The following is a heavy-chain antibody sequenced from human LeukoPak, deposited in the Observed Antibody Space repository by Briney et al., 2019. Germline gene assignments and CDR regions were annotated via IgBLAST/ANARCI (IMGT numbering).Heavy chain of an antibody. CDR1: GFTFSSYA. D-gene: IGHD2-15*01. J-gene: IGHJ6*02. CDR3: ARDAFFYCSGGSCYPNYYYYGMDV. CDR2: ISYDGSNK. V-gene: IGHV3-30-3*01. Sequence: GGSLRLSWAASGFTFSSYAMHWVRQAPGKGLEWVAVISYDGSNKYYADSVKGRFTISRDNSKNTLYLQMNSLRAEDTAVYYCARDAFFYCSGGSCYPNYYYYGMDVWGQGTTVTVSS.